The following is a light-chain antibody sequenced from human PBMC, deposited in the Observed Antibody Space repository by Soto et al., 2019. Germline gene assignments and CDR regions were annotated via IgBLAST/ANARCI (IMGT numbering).Light chain of an antibody. CDR2: AAS. CDR3: QQLNSYPFLT. Sequence: EIQLTQSPSFLSASVGDRVTITCRASQGISSYLAWYQQKPGKAPKLLIYAASTLQSGVPSRFSGSGSGTEFTLTISSLQPEDFATYYCQQLNSYPFLTFGGGTNVEIK. J-gene: IGKJ4*01. CDR1: QGISSY. V-gene: IGKV1-9*01.